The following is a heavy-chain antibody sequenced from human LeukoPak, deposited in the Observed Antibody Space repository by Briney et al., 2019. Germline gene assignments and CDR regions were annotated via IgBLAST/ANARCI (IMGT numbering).Heavy chain of an antibody. CDR2: IYTSGST. Sequence: SQTLSLTXTVSGGSISSGSYYWRWIRQPAGKGLEWIGRIYTSGSTNYNPSLKSRVTISVDTSKNQFSLKLSSVTAADTAVYYCARDLDFWSGYYSYYYYYMDVWGKGTTVTVSS. J-gene: IGHJ6*03. D-gene: IGHD3-3*01. CDR1: GGSISSGSYY. V-gene: IGHV4-61*02. CDR3: ARDLDFWSGYYSYYYYYMDV.